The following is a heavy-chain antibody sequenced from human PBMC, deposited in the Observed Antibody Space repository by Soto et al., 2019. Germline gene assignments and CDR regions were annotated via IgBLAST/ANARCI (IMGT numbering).Heavy chain of an antibody. D-gene: IGHD3-10*01. CDR3: ARDVLLWFGELSMSWFDP. Sequence: QLQLQESGPGLVKPSETLSLTCTVSGGSISSSSYYWGWIRQPPGKGLEWIGSIYYSGSTYYNPSLKSRVTISVDTSKNQFSLKLSSVTAADTAVYYCARDVLLWFGELSMSWFDPWGQGTLVTVSS. CDR2: IYYSGST. J-gene: IGHJ5*02. CDR1: GGSISSSSYY. V-gene: IGHV4-39*02.